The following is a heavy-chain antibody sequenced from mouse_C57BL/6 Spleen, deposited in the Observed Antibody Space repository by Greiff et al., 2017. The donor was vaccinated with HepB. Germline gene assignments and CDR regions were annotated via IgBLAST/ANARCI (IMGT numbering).Heavy chain of an antibody. CDR2: INPGSGGT. Sequence: VQLQQSGAELVRPGTSVKVSCKASGYAFTNYLIEWVKQRPGQGLEWIGVINPGSGGTNYNEKFKGKATLTADKSPSTAYLQLSILTSEDSAVYFCARRPFDYWGQGTTLTVSS. V-gene: IGHV1-54*01. CDR3: ARRPFDY. J-gene: IGHJ2*01. CDR1: GYAFTNYL.